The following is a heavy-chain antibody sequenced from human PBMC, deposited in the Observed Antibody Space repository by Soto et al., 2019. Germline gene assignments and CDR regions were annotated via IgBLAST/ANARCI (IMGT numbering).Heavy chain of an antibody. D-gene: IGHD6-19*01. V-gene: IGHV4-34*01. J-gene: IGHJ6*02. CDR3: ARGQQWLGWSNYYGMDV. Sequence: PSETLSLTCAVYGGSFSGYYWSWIRQPPGKGLEWIGEINHSGSTNYNPSLKSRVTISVDTSKNQFSLKLSSVTAADTAVYYCARGQQWLGWSNYYGMDVWGQGTTVTVS. CDR2: INHSGST. CDR1: GGSFSGYY.